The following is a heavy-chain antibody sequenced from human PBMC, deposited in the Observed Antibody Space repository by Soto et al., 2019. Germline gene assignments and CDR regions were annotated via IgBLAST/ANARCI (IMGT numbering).Heavy chain of an antibody. V-gene: IGHV3-21*02. CDR1: GFTFSNHN. CDR2: ISYSSRHI. Sequence: EVQLVESGGGLVKPGESLTLSCAASGFTFSNHNMNWVRQAPGKGLEWVSYISYSSRHIYYADSVKGRFTISRDNAKQLLYLQMNSLRAEDTAVYYCARDSQGPLVLLPAEIGDSWGQGTLCTVSS. D-gene: IGHD2-2*01. CDR3: ARDSQGPLVLLPAEIGDS. J-gene: IGHJ4*02.